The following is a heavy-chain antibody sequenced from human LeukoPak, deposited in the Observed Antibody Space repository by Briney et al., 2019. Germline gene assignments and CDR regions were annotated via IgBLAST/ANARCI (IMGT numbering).Heavy chain of an antibody. J-gene: IGHJ6*02. CDR1: GFTFSSYG. V-gene: IGHV3-33*01. D-gene: IGHD3-3*01. CDR3: ARDHYDFWSGYPYDYYYGMDV. Sequence: GRSLRLSCAASGFTFSSYGMHWVRQAPGKGLEWVAVIWYDGSNKYYADSVKGRFTISRDNSKNTLYLRMNSLRAEDTAVYYCARDHYDFWSGYPYDYYYGMDVWGQGATVTVSS. CDR2: IWYDGSNK.